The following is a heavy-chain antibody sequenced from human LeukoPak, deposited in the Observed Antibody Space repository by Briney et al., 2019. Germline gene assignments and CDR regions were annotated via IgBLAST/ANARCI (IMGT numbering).Heavy chain of an antibody. V-gene: IGHV4-4*07. J-gene: IGHJ4*02. D-gene: IGHD1/OR15-1a*01. CDR3: AKTKGYFDY. Sequence: PSETLSLTCTVSGGSIRSYYWSWIRQPAGKGPEWTGRTYNDGSTNYNPSLKSRVTMSVDTSKNQFSLKLSSVTAADTAVYYCAKTKGYFDYWGQGTLVTVSS. CDR2: TYNDGST. CDR1: GGSIRSYY.